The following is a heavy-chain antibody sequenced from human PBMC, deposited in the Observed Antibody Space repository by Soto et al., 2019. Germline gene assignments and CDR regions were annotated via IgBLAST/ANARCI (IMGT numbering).Heavy chain of an antibody. J-gene: IGHJ6*02. CDR3: ARSEEDSDYYYYGLDV. CDR2: TYYRSRWYS. V-gene: IGHV6-1*01. CDR1: GDSVSSSSVA. D-gene: IGHD2-15*01. Sequence: LSLTCVISGDSVSSSSVAWNWVRQSPSRGLEWLGRTYYRSRWYSDFAVSVRGRIVINADTSKSQFSLQLNSVTPEDTAVYFCARSEEDSDYYYYGLDVWGQGTTVTVSS.